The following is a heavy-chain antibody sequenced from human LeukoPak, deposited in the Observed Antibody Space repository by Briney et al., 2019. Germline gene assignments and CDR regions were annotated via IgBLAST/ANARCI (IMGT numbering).Heavy chain of an antibody. CDR1: GYSLSELS. CDR3: ATHALEDGYYYDY. D-gene: IGHD5-24*01. J-gene: IGHJ4*02. CDR2: FDPEDGET. V-gene: IGHV1-24*01. Sequence: GASVKVSCKVSGYSLSELSMHWVRQAPGKGLEWLGGFDPEDGETIYAQKFQGRVILTEDTYTDTTYMELRSLRSEDTAVYYCATHALEDGYYYDYWGQGTLVTVSS.